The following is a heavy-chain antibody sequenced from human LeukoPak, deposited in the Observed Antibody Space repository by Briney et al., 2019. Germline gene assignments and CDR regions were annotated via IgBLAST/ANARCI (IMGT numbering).Heavy chain of an antibody. V-gene: IGHV3-49*04. CDR1: GFTFGDYA. D-gene: IGHD2-15*01. J-gene: IGHJ4*02. Sequence: GGSLRLSCTASGFTFGDYAMSWVRQAPGKGLEWVGFIRSKAYGGTTEYAASVKGRFTISRDDSKSIAYLQMYSLKTEDTAVYYCTSSLTIPVAGCWGYWGQGTLVTVSP. CDR2: IRSKAYGGTT. CDR3: TSSLTIPVAGCWGY.